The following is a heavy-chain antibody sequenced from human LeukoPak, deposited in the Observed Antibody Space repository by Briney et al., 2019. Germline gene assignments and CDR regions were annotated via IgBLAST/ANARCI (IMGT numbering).Heavy chain of an antibody. V-gene: IGHV4-61*02. CDR1: GGSISSGSYY. CDR3: ASGYYYGSGSYYNLDY. D-gene: IGHD3-10*01. CDR2: IYTSGST. J-gene: IGHJ4*02. Sequence: SQTLSLTCTVSGGSISSGSYYWSWLRQPAGKGLEWIGRIYTSGSTNYNPSLKRRVTISVDTSKNQFSLKLSSVTAADTAVYYCASGYYYGSGSYYNLDYWGQGTLVTVSS.